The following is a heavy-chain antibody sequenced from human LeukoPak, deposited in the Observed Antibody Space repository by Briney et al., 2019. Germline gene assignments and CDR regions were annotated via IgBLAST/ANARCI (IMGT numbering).Heavy chain of an antibody. Sequence: ASVTVSCKASGYIFTSYDINWVRQAPGQGLEWVGWINPHSGYTKFAQKFQGRVTMTRDTSSSTAYMELKRLASDDTAVYYCARAEISVTTGDLDLWGQGALVIVSS. J-gene: IGHJ5*02. CDR1: GYIFTSYD. CDR3: ARAEISVTTGDLDL. V-gene: IGHV1-2*02. D-gene: IGHD4-17*01. CDR2: INPHSGYT.